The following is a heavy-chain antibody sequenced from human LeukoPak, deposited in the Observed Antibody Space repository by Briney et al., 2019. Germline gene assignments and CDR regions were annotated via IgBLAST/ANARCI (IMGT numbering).Heavy chain of an antibody. CDR1: GGSISSYY. D-gene: IGHD3-22*01. CDR3: ARGLYDSGDYYYGIRAYYFDQ. V-gene: IGHV4-59*01. J-gene: IGHJ4*02. Sequence: SETLSLTCTVSGGSISSYYWSWIRQPPGKGLEWIGYIYYSGSTNYNPSLKSRVTISVDTSKNQFSLKLSSVTAADTAVYYCARGLYDSGDYYYGIRAYYFDQWGQGTLVTVSS. CDR2: IYYSGST.